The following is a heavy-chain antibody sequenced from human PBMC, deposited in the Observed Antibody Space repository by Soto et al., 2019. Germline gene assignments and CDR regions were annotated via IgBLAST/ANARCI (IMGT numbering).Heavy chain of an antibody. D-gene: IGHD5-18*01. J-gene: IGHJ4*02. CDR1: GGSISSGDNY. CDR3: ARNSYGYIFYDS. V-gene: IGHV4-30-4*01. Sequence: QVQLQESGPGLVKPSQTLSLTCTVSGGSISSGDNYWSWIRQPPGKGLEWIGYIYYSGSTYYNPSLKSRVTISVDPSKNQFSLKLNSVTAADTAVYYCARNSYGYIFYDSWGQGTLVTVSS. CDR2: IYYSGST.